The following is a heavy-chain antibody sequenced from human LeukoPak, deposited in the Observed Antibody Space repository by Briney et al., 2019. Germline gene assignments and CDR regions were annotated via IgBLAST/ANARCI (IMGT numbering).Heavy chain of an antibody. J-gene: IGHJ5*02. CDR1: GFTFGNYW. D-gene: IGHD3-3*01. V-gene: IGHV3-7*01. Sequence: GGSLRLSCAASGFTFGNYWMSWVRQAPGKGLGWVANIKQDGSEKYYVDSVKGRFTISRDNARNSLYLQMDSLRAEDTAVYYCAGRFVPWGQGTLVTVSS. CDR3: AGRFVP. CDR2: IKQDGSEK.